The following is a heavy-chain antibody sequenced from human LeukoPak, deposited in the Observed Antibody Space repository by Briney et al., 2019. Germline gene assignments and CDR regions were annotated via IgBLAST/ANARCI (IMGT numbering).Heavy chain of an antibody. J-gene: IGHJ5*02. CDR3: ARDVMVSAIRFGLNWFDP. CDR2: IKQDGSEK. CDR1: AFTFSSYW. D-gene: IGHD2-8*01. Sequence: GGSLRLSCAASAFTFSSYWMSWVRQAPGKGLEWVANIKQDGSEKYYVDSVKGLFTISRDNAKNSLYLQMNSLRAEDTAVYYCARDVMVSAIRFGLNWFDPWGQGTLVTVSS. V-gene: IGHV3-7*01.